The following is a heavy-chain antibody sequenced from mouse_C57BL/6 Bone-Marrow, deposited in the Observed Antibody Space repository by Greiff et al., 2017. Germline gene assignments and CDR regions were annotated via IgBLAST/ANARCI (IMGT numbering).Heavy chain of an antibody. CDR2: INPYNGDT. Sequence: VQLKESGPELVKPGDSVKISCKASGYSFTGYFMNWVMQSHGKSLEWIGRINPYNGDTFYNQKFKGKATLTVDKSSSTAHMELRSLTSEDSAVYYRARRGDYYGRGYAMDYWGQGTSVTVSS. CDR3: ARRGDYYGRGYAMDY. V-gene: IGHV1-20*01. CDR1: GYSFTGYF. D-gene: IGHD1-2*01. J-gene: IGHJ4*01.